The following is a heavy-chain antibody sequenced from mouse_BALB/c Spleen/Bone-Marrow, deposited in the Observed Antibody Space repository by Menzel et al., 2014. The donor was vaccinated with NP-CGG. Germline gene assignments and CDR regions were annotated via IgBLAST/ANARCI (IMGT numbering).Heavy chain of an antibody. Sequence: VHVKQSGTVLARPGAAVKMSCKASGYTFSNYWMHWIKQRPGQGLEWIGTIHPGNSDTTYNQKFKGKAKLTAVTPTSTAYMELSSLTNEDSAVYYCTTLARNNFDYWGQGTTLTVSS. J-gene: IGHJ2*01. D-gene: IGHD3-1*01. CDR3: TTLARNNFDY. CDR1: GYTFSNYW. CDR2: IHPGNSDT. V-gene: IGHV1-5*01.